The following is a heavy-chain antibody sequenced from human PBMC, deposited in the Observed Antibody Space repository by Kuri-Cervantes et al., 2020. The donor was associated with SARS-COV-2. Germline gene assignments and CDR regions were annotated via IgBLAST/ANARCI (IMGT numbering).Heavy chain of an antibody. D-gene: IGHD3-10*01. CDR3: AKGNPPSYYYGSGSYYGAVGYYYYGMDV. CDR2: ISGSDGST. CDR1: GFTFSSYA. J-gene: IGHJ6*02. Sequence: GESLKISCAASGFTFSSYAMSWVRQAPGKGLEWVSAISGSDGSTYYADSVKGRFTISRDNSKNTLYLQMNSLRAEDTAVYYCAKGNPPSYYYGSGSYYGAVGYYYYGMDVWGRGTTVTVSS. V-gene: IGHV3-23*01.